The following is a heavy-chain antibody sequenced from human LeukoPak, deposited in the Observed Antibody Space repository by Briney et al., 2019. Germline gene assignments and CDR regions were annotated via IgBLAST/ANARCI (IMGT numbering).Heavy chain of an antibody. D-gene: IGHD2-15*01. CDR2: ISGSGGST. Sequence: GGSLRLSCAASGFTFSSYAMSWVRQAPGKGLEWVSAISGSGGSTYYADSVKGRFTISRDNSKNTLYLQMNSLRAEDTAVYYCAKLDIVVVVAATLADYWGQGTLVTVSS. CDR3: AKLDIVVVVAATLADY. J-gene: IGHJ4*02. CDR1: GFTFSSYA. V-gene: IGHV3-23*01.